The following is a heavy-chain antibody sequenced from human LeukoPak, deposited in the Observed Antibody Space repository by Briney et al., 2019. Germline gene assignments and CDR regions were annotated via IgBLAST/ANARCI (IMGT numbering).Heavy chain of an antibody. J-gene: IGHJ3*02. CDR1: GFTFSSYW. CDR2: INSDGGST. V-gene: IGHV3-74*01. D-gene: IGHD3-10*01. CDR3: ARPGGSGSLYAFDI. Sequence: GGSLRLSCAASGFTFSSYWMHWVRQAPGKGLVWVSRINSDGGSTSYADSVKGRFTISRDNAKNTLYLQMNSLRAEDTAVYYCARPGGSGSLYAFDIWGQGTMVTVSS.